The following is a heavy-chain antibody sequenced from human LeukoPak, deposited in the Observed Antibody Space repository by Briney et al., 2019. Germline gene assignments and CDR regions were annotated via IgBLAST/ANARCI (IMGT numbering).Heavy chain of an antibody. Sequence: GASVKVSCKASGGTFSSYAISWVRQAPGQGLEWMGGIIPIFGTANYAQKFQGRVTITADESTSTAYMELSSLRSEDTAVYYCARWEIYGSGQGGSDYWGQGTLVTVSS. V-gene: IGHV1-69*13. J-gene: IGHJ4*02. CDR3: ARWEIYGSGQGGSDY. CDR2: IIPIFGTA. D-gene: IGHD3-10*01. CDR1: GGTFSSYA.